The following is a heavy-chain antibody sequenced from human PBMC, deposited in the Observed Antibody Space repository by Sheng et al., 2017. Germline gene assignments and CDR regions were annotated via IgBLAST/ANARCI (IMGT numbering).Heavy chain of an antibody. CDR2: LTDSGDST. J-gene: IGHJ4*02. Sequence: EVQLVESGGGLVQPGGTLRLSCAGSGFIFSNYAMSWVRQAPGKGLEWVSSLTDSGDSTYYADSVKGRFTISRDNSRNTLFLQMRALGAEDTAVYYCAKGPTTEDATPYYWGQGTPVTVSS. CDR3: AKGPTTEDATPYY. CDR1: GFIFSNYA. V-gene: IGHV3-23*04. D-gene: IGHD1-1*01.